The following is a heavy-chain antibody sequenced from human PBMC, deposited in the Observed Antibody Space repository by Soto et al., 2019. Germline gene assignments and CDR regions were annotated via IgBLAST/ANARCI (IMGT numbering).Heavy chain of an antibody. V-gene: IGHV6-1*01. J-gene: IGHJ3*02. Sequence: LTCAISGDRVSSNSAAWNWIRQSPSRGLEWMGRTYYRSKWYNDYAVSVKSRITINPDTSKNQFSLQLNSVTPEDTAVYYCARDSFIFVLQPAGTDAIDIRGQGTIVTVS. CDR2: TYYRSKWYN. CDR3: ARDSFIFVLQPAGTDAIDI. D-gene: IGHD2-2*01. CDR1: GDRVSSNSAA.